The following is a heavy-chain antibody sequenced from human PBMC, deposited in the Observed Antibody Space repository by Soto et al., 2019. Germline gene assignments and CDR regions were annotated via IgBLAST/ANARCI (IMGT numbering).Heavy chain of an antibody. CDR3: ARDKRITIFGVFFECYPTDYYGMYF. Sequence: SETLSLTCAVSGGSISSSNWWSWVRQPPGKGLEWIGEIYHSGSTNYNPSLKSRVTISVDGSKNQFSLKVNSVTAADTAVYYCARDKRITIFGVFFECYPTDYYGMYFWGQGTTVPVSS. CDR2: IYHSGST. D-gene: IGHD3-3*01. V-gene: IGHV4-4*02. CDR1: GGSISSSNW. J-gene: IGHJ6*02.